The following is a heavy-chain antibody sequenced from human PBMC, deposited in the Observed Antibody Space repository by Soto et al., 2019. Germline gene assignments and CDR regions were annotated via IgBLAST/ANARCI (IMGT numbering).Heavy chain of an antibody. J-gene: IGHJ2*01. Sequence: QVQLQQWGAGLLKPSETLSLTCAVYGGSFSGYYWSWIRQPPGKGLEWIGEINHSGSTNYNPSLKSRVTISVDTSKNQFSLKLSSVTAADTAVYYCARWVHPGYFDLWGRGTLVTVSS. CDR2: INHSGST. V-gene: IGHV4-34*01. CDR1: GGSFSGYY. CDR3: ARWVHPGYFDL.